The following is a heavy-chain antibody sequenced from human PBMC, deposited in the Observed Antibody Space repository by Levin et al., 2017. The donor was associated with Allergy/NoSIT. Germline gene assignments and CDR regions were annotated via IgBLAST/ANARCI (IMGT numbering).Heavy chain of an antibody. CDR1: GFTFSSYG. V-gene: IGHV3-30*18. CDR3: AKDPSNCSSTSCYEEDNWFDP. Sequence: GESLKISCAASGFTFSSYGMHWVRQAPGKGLEWVAVISYDGSNKYYADSVKGRFTISRDNSKNTLYLQMNSLRAEDTAVYYCAKDPSNCSSTSCYEEDNWFDPWGQGTLVTVSS. CDR2: ISYDGSNK. J-gene: IGHJ5*02. D-gene: IGHD2-2*01.